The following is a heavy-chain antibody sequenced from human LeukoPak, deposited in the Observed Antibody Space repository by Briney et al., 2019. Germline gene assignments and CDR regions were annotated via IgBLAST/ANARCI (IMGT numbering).Heavy chain of an antibody. D-gene: IGHD5-18*01. CDR2: ISGRDGYT. CDR3: AKDQLTGGYNYGYGTFDI. V-gene: IGHV3-23*01. CDR1: GFTFSTYA. Sequence: GGSLRLSCAASGFTFSTYAMSWVRQAPGKGLEWVSIISGRDGYTHYADAVKGRSTISRDNSKNTLYLQMNSLRAEGTAVYYCAKDQLTGGYNYGYGTFDILGQGTMVTVSS. J-gene: IGHJ3*02.